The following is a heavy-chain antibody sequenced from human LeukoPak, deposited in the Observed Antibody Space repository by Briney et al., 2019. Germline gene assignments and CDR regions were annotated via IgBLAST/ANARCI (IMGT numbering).Heavy chain of an antibody. D-gene: IGHD2-15*01. V-gene: IGHV4-31*03. J-gene: IGHJ4*02. CDR1: GGSISSGGYY. CDR3: ARVDCSGGSCPLGY. Sequence: PSQTLSLTCTVSGGSISSGGYYWSWIRQHPGKGLEWIGYIYYSGSTYYNPSLKSRVTISVDTSKNQFSLKLSSVTAADTAVYYCARVDCSGGSCPLGYWGQGTLVTVSS. CDR2: IYYSGST.